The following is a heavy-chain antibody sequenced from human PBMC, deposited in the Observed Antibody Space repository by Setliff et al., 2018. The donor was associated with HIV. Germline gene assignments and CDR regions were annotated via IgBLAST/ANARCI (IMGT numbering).Heavy chain of an antibody. CDR1: GFTFSSYW. CDR3: ASPYFVVY. V-gene: IGHV3-7*01. CDR2: IKQDGREK. Sequence: GGSLRLSCAASGFTFSSYWMNWVRQAPGKGLEWVANIKQDGREKYCVDSVKGRFTISRDNAKNSLYLQMNSLRAEGTAVYYCASPYFVVYWGQGTLVTVSS. J-gene: IGHJ4*02. D-gene: IGHD2-21*01.